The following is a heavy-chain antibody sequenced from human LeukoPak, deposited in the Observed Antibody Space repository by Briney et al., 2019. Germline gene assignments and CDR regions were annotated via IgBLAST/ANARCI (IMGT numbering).Heavy chain of an antibody. D-gene: IGHD6-19*01. Sequence: PSETLSLTCTVSGDSISGGSYYWSWSRQPAGKGLEWIGRIYTSGSTSYNPSLKSRVTMSVDTSKNQFSLKLTSVTAADTAVYYCARGVPTSGWFVYNWFDPWGQGTLVTVSS. V-gene: IGHV4-61*02. CDR1: GDSISGGSYY. CDR3: ARGVPTSGWFVYNWFDP. J-gene: IGHJ5*02. CDR2: IYTSGST.